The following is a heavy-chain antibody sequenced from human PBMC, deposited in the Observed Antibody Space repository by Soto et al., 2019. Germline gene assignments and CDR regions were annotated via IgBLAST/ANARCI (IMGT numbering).Heavy chain of an antibody. V-gene: IGHV4-30-2*01. D-gene: IGHD3-10*01. CDR1: GGSISSGGYS. CDR3: ARGRIVSLVRGVSHFDY. Sequence: SETLSLTCAVSGGSISSGGYSWSWIRQPPGKGLEWIGYIYHSGSTYYNPSLKSRVTISVDRSKNQFSLKLSSVTAADTAVYYCARGRIVSLVRGVSHFDYWGQGTLVTVSS. CDR2: IYHSGST. J-gene: IGHJ4*02.